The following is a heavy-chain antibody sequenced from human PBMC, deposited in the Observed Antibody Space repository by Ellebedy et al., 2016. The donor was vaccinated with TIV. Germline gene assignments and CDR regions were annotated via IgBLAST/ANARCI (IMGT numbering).Heavy chain of an antibody. J-gene: IGHJ3*02. D-gene: IGHD4-11*01. Sequence: GESLKISCAASGFIFSGYWMHWVRQAPGKGLVWVSRINSDGSDTAYADSVRGRFTISRDNAKNTLYLQMNSLRAEDTAVYYCAAVQCWEAVFDMWGQGTMVTVSS. CDR2: INSDGSDT. CDR3: AAVQCWEAVFDM. V-gene: IGHV3-74*01. CDR1: GFIFSGYW.